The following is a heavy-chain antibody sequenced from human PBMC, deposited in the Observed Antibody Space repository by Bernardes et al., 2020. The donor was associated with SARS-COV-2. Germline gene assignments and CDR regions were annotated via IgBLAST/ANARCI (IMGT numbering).Heavy chain of an antibody. V-gene: IGHV3-30*18. J-gene: IGHJ6*02. CDR2: ISYDGSNK. Sequence: GSLRLSCAASGFTFSSYGMHWVRQAPGKGLEWVAVISYDGSNKYYADSVKGRFTISRDNSKNTLYLQMNSLRAEDTAVYYCAKEDGSYYYYYYGMDVWGQGTTVTVSS. CDR1: GFTFSSYG. D-gene: IGHD1-26*01. CDR3: AKEDGSYYYYYYGMDV.